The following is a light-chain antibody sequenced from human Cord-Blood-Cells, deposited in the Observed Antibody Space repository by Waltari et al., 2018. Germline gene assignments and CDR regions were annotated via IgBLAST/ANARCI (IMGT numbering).Light chain of an antibody. CDR2: GAS. CDR1: QSVSSSY. Sequence: ENALTQSPGTLSLSPGERATLSCRASQSVSSSYLAWYQQKPGPAPRLLIYGASSRATGIPDRISGSASATDFTLTISRLEPEDFAVYYCQQYGSSPTFGQGTKLEIK. CDR3: QQYGSSPT. V-gene: IGKV3-20*01. J-gene: IGKJ2*01.